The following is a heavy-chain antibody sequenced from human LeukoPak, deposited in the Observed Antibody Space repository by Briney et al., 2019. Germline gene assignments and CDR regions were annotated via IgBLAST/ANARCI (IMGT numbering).Heavy chain of an antibody. V-gene: IGHV2-5*02. Sequence: SGPTLVKPTQTLTLTCTFSGFSLSTSGVGVGWIRQPPGKALEWLALIYWDDDKRYSPSLKSRLTITKDTSKNQVVLTMTNMDPVDTATYYCAHTTLWFGELLRIYYFDYWGQGTLVTVSS. CDR1: GFSLSTSGVG. D-gene: IGHD3-10*01. CDR3: AHTTLWFGELLRIYYFDY. J-gene: IGHJ4*02. CDR2: IYWDDDK.